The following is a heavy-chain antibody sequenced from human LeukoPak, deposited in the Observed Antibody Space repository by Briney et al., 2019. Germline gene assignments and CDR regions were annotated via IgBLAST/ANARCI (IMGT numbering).Heavy chain of an antibody. J-gene: IGHJ3*02. Sequence: PSETLSLTCTVSGGSISSYYWSWIRQPAGKGLEWIGRIYTSGSTNYNPSLKSRVTVSVDTSKNQFSLKLSSVTAADTAVYYCAREDQTYYDILTGYYKVHAFDIWGQGTMVTVSS. CDR3: AREDQTYYDILTGYYKVHAFDI. CDR1: GGSISSYY. V-gene: IGHV4-4*07. D-gene: IGHD3-9*01. CDR2: IYTSGST.